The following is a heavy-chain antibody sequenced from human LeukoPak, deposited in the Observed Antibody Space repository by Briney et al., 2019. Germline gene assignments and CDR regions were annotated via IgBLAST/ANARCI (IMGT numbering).Heavy chain of an antibody. CDR3: ASSIAVAGQAFDI. CDR1: GGSISSSSYY. D-gene: IGHD6-19*01. V-gene: IGHV4-39*07. J-gene: IGHJ3*02. Sequence: SETLSLTCTVSGGSISSSSYYWGWVRQPPGKGLEWIGSIYYSGSTNYNPSLKSRVTISVDTSKNQFSLKLSSVTAADTAVYYCASSIAVAGQAFDIWGQGTMVTVSS. CDR2: IYYSGST.